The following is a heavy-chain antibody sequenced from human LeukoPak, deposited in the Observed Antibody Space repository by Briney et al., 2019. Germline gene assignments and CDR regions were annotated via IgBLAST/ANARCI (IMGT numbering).Heavy chain of an antibody. V-gene: IGHV3-30*01. Sequence: GGSLRLSCAASGFTFSIYPMHWVRQAPGKGLEWVAVISNDGRDKHHADSVKGRFTISRDNSKNTVYLQMNSLRPEDTAVYYCAKGVWYGGNSDAFDIWGQGTMVTVSS. D-gene: IGHD4-23*01. CDR1: GFTFSIYP. J-gene: IGHJ3*02. CDR2: ISNDGRDK. CDR3: AKGVWYGGNSDAFDI.